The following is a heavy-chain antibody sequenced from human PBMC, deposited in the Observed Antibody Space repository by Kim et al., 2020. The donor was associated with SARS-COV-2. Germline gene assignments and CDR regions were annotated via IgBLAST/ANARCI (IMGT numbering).Heavy chain of an antibody. CDR1: GFTFSSYA. Sequence: GGSLRLSCAASGFTFSSYAMSWVRQAPGKGLEWVSAISGSGGSTYYADSVKGRFTIARDNSKNTPYLQMNSLRAEETAVYYCAKGRYYDSSGYLSFGYWGQGTMVTVSS. D-gene: IGHD3-22*01. CDR2: ISGSGGST. J-gene: IGHJ4*02. V-gene: IGHV3-23*01. CDR3: AKGRYYDSSGYLSFGY.